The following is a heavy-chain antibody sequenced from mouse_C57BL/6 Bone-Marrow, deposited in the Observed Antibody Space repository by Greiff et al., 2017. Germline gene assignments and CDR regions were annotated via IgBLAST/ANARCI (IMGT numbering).Heavy chain of an antibody. V-gene: IGHV7-3*01. Sequence: EVKLMESGGGLVQPGGSLSLSCAASGFTFTDYYMSWVRQPPGKALEWLGFIRNKANGYTTEYSASVKGRFTISRDTSQSILYLQMNALRAEDSATYYCARSISRYFDVWGTGTTVTVSS. CDR1: GFTFTDYY. CDR3: ARSISRYFDV. J-gene: IGHJ1*03. CDR2: IRNKANGYTT.